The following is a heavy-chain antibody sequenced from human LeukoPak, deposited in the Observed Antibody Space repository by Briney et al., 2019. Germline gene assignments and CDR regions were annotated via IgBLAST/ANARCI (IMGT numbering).Heavy chain of an antibody. J-gene: IGHJ4*02. CDR1: GFTFSSYA. V-gene: IGHV3-64*01. CDR2: IGSNGGST. Sequence: GGSLRLSCAASGFTFSSYAMHWVRQAPGKGLEYVSAIGSNGGSTYYANSVKGRFTISRDNSKNTLYLQMGSLRAEDMAVYYCARQATRIAAAGTSIDYWGQGTLVTVSS. CDR3: ARQATRIAAAGTSIDY. D-gene: IGHD6-13*01.